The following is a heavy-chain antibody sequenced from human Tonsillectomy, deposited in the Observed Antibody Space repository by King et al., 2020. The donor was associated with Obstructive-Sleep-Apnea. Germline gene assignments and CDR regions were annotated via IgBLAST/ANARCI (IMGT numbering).Heavy chain of an antibody. CDR1: GGSISSYY. V-gene: IGHV4-59*01. J-gene: IGHJ5*02. Sequence: GQLQESGPGLVKPPETLSLTCTVSGGSISSYYWNWIRQPPGKGREWIGYIYYCGGTNYNPSLKSQVNISIDTSKNQFSLRLSSVTAADTAGYYCARDQGYFGSGSYRDNWFDPWGQGTLVTVSS. D-gene: IGHD3-10*01. CDR2: IYYCGGT. CDR3: ARDQGYFGSGSYRDNWFDP.